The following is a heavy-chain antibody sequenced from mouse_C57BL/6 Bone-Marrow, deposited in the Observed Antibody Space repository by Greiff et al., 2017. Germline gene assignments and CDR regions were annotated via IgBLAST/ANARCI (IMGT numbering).Heavy chain of an antibody. CDR2: ISSGGDYI. D-gene: IGHD4-1*01. V-gene: IGHV5-9-1*02. Sequence: EVHLVESGEGLVKPGGSLKLSCAASGFTFSSYAMSWVRQTPEKRLEWVAYISSGGDYIYYADTVKGRFTISRDNARNTLYLQMSSLKSEDTAMYYCTREPLTGTWFAYWGQGTLVTVSA. CDR1: GFTFSSYA. CDR3: TREPLTGTWFAY. J-gene: IGHJ3*01.